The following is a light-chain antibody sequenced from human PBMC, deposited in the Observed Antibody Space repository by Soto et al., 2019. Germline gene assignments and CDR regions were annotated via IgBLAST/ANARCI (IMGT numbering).Light chain of an antibody. Sequence: DIQMTQSPSTLSASVGDRVTITCRASQSISSWLAWYQQKPGKAPKLLIYDASSLESGVPSRFSGSGSGTEFNLTISSLQPDDVATDYCQQYNSYPMSTFGQGTKLEIK. CDR1: QSISSW. CDR2: DAS. CDR3: QQYNSYPMST. V-gene: IGKV1-5*01. J-gene: IGKJ2*01.